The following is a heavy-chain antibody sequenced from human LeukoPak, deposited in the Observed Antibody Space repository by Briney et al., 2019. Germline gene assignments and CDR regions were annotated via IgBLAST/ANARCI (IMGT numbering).Heavy chain of an antibody. CDR1: GYTFTGYY. J-gene: IGHJ4*02. CDR2: INPNSGGT. D-gene: IGHD4-23*01. V-gene: IGHV1-2*06. CDR3: ARDFRWLDGGNFDY. Sequence: ASVKVSCKASGYTFTGYYMHWVRQAPGQGLEWMGRINPNSGGTNYAQKFQGRVTITRDTSISTSYMELSRLRSDYTAVYYCARDFRWLDGGNFDYLGQGTLVTVSS.